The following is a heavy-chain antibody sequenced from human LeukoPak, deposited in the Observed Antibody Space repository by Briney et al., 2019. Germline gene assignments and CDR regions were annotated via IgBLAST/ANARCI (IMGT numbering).Heavy chain of an antibody. CDR1: GFSFSTSEVG. CDR2: IYWDGDE. CDR3: THSHTTMANDY. D-gene: IGHD5-18*01. V-gene: IGHV2-5*02. J-gene: IGHJ4*02. Sequence: SGPTLVKPTQTLTLPCTFSGFSFSTSEVGVGWIRQPPGKALEWLALIYWDGDERYSPSLKSRLTITKDTSKNQVVLTMTNMDPVDTATYYCTHSHTTMANDYWGQGSLVTVSS.